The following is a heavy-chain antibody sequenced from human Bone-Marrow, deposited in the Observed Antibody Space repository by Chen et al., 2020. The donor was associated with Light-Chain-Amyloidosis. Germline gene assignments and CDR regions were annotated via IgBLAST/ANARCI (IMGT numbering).Heavy chain of an antibody. J-gene: IGHJ4*02. D-gene: IGHD1-26*01. Sequence: EMQLVESGGDLVQPGGSLRLSCTASGFNFKDSTLNWVRQAPGKGLEWVSTTSPGDRTYYADSVKGRFAVSRDDLKTTLYSQMSNLRAEDTAIYYCTKRWGYFDSWGQGALVTVSS. CDR2: TSPGDRT. V-gene: IGHV3-23*04. CDR1: GFNFKDST. CDR3: TKRWGYFDS.